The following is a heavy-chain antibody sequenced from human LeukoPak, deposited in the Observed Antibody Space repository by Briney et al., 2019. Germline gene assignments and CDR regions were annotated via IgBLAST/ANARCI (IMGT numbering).Heavy chain of an antibody. CDR3: AKDRLRFLESLGDY. V-gene: IGHV3-48*01. J-gene: IGHJ4*02. CDR1: GFTFSSCS. Sequence: PGGSLRLSCSASGFTFSSCSMNWVRQAPGKGLEWLSCISTTSNAIYYADSVKGRFTISRDNSKNTLYLQMNSLRAEDTAVYYCAKDRLRFLESLGDYWGQGTLVTVSS. CDR2: ISTTSNAI. D-gene: IGHD3-3*01.